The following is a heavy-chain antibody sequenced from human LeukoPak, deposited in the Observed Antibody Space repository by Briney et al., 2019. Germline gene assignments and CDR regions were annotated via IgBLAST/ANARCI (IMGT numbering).Heavy chain of an antibody. CDR1: GYSFTSYW. V-gene: IGHV5-51*01. Sequence: KPGESLKISCKGSGYSFTSYWIGWVRQMPGKGLEWMGIIYPGDSDTRYSPSFQGQVTISADKSISTAYLQWSSLKASDTAMYYCARLFRPHDYGDYNEVCFDYWGQGTLVTVSS. CDR2: IYPGDSDT. D-gene: IGHD4-17*01. J-gene: IGHJ4*02. CDR3: ARLFRPHDYGDYNEVCFDY.